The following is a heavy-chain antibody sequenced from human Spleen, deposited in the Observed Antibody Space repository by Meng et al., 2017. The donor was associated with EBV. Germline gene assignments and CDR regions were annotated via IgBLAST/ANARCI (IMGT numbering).Heavy chain of an antibody. CDR2: IRSKTAGGTT. V-gene: IGHV3-15*01. Sequence: RLGGSGGGLVKPGGSLRLSWVASGFTFSNAWMSGVRQAPGKGLEWIGRIRSKTAGGTTGYAAPVIGRFSISRDDSKDTLYLQMNSLKTEDTAVYYCTTGRAAWGRGTLVTVSS. D-gene: IGHD3-10*01. CDR3: TTGRAA. CDR1: GFTFSNAW. J-gene: IGHJ5*02.